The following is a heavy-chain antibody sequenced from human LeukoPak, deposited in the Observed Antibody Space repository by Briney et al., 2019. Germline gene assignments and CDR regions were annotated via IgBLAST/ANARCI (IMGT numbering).Heavy chain of an antibody. Sequence: PGGSLRLSCAASGFTFSSYSMNWVRQAPGKGLEWVSSISSSSSYIYYADSVKGRFTISRDNAKNSLYLQMNNLRAEDTAVYYCAREGLRWRSHAFDIWGQGTMVTVSS. CDR2: ISSSSSYI. D-gene: IGHD4-23*01. V-gene: IGHV3-21*01. CDR3: AREGLRWRSHAFDI. J-gene: IGHJ3*02. CDR1: GFTFSSYS.